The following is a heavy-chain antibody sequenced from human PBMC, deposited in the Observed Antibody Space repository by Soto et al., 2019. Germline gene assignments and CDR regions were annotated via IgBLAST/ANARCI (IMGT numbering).Heavy chain of an antibody. CDR1: GFTFSSYG. Sequence: GGSLRLSCAASGFTFSSYGMHWVRQAPGKGLEWVAVISYDGSNKYYADSVKGRFTISRDNSKNTLYLQMNSLRAEDTAVYYCAKDGHYYGSGGQFDYWGQGTLVTVSS. CDR3: AKDGHYYGSGGQFDY. V-gene: IGHV3-30*18. D-gene: IGHD3-10*01. CDR2: ISYDGSNK. J-gene: IGHJ4*02.